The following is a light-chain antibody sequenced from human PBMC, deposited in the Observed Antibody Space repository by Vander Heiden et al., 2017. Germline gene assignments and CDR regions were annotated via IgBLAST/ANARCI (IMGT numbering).Light chain of an antibody. V-gene: IGKV3D-15*01. Sequence: EIVMTQSPATLSVSPGERATLSCRASQDIRTMLAWYQQKPGQTPRLLIYVASTRATGTPARFSGSGSGTEFTLTISSLQSEDCAVYYCQQYEKWPRTFGQGTRLEIK. CDR3: QQYEKWPRT. J-gene: IGKJ5*01. CDR2: VAS. CDR1: QDIRTM.